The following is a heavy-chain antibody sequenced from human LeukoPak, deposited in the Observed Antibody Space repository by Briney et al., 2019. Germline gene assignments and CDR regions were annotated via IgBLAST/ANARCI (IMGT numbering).Heavy chain of an antibody. Sequence: ASVRVSCKASGYTFTSYGISWVRQAPGQGVEWMGWISAYNGNTNYAQKLQGRVTMTTDTSTSTAYMELRSLRSDDTAVYYCARELSAGGSTPWGQGTLVTVSS. CDR3: ARELSAGGSTP. CDR1: GYTFTSYG. J-gene: IGHJ5*02. V-gene: IGHV1-18*01. D-gene: IGHD3-10*01. CDR2: ISAYNGNT.